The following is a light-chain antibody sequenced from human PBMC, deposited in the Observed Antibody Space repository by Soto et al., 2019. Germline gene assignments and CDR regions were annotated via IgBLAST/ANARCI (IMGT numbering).Light chain of an antibody. V-gene: IGKV1-5*03. CDR1: QSISNW. Sequence: DIQMTQSPSTLSASVGDRVTITCRASQSISNWLAWYQQKPGKAPKLLIYKASSLESGVPSRFSGSGSGTEFTLTITTLHPDDFATYYCQQYDSYPWTFGQGTKVDIK. CDR2: KAS. CDR3: QQYDSYPWT. J-gene: IGKJ1*01.